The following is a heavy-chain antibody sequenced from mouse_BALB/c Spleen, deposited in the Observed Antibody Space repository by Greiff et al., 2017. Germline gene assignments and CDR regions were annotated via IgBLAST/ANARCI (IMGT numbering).Heavy chain of an antibody. J-gene: IGHJ4*01. CDR3: AHYYGSSYAMDY. V-gene: IGHV2-9*02. Sequence: VQLQESGPGLVAPSQSLSITCTVSGFSLTSYGVHWVRQPPGKGLEWLGVIWAGGSTNYNSALMSRLSISKDNSKSQVFLKMNSLQTDDTAMYYCAHYYGSSYAMDYWGQGTSVTVSS. CDR1: GFSLTSYG. D-gene: IGHD1-1*01. CDR2: IWAGGST.